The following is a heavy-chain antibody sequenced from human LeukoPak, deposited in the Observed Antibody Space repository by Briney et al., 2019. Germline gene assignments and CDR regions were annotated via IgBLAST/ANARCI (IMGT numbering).Heavy chain of an antibody. J-gene: IGHJ4*02. Sequence: SVKVSCKASGYTVTSYGISWVRQAPGQGLEWMGGSIPIFCTTNYAQKFQGRVTITTDESTSIAYMELSSLRSEDTAVYYCARGRYSGYDWDYFDYWGQGTLVTVSS. CDR3: ARGRYSGYDWDYFDY. CDR2: SIPIFCTT. V-gene: IGHV1-69*05. D-gene: IGHD5-12*01. CDR1: GYTVTSYG.